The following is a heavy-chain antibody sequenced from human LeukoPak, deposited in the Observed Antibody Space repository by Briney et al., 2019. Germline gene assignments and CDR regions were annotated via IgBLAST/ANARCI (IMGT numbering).Heavy chain of an antibody. J-gene: IGHJ6*03. V-gene: IGHV1-2*02. CDR3: ARDRSSSWYEFNYYYYMDV. Sequence: ASVKVSCKASGYTFTGYYMHWVRQAPGQGLEWMGWINPNSGGTNYAQKFQGRVTMTRDTFISTAYMELSRLRSDDTAVYYCARDRSSSWYEFNYYYYMDVWGKGTTVTVSS. D-gene: IGHD6-13*01. CDR1: GYTFTGYY. CDR2: INPNSGGT.